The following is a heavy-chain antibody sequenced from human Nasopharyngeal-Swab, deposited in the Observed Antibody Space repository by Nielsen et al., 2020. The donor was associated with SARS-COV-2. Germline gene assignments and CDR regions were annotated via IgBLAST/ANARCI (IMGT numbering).Heavy chain of an antibody. Sequence: GESLKISCAASGFTFSRYTMHWVRQAPGKGLEWVAVISYDGSNKYYADSVKGRFTISRDISKNTLYLQMNSLRAEDTAVFYCASTPIASSGYYYAFHYWGRGTLVTVSS. CDR1: GFTFSRYT. CDR2: ISYDGSNK. V-gene: IGHV3-30-3*01. D-gene: IGHD3-22*01. CDR3: ASTPIASSGYYYAFHY. J-gene: IGHJ4*02.